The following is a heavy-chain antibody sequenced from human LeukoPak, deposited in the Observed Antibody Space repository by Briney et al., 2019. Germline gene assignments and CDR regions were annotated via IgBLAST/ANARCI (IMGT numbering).Heavy chain of an antibody. CDR3: ARTAAAGTDY. V-gene: IGHV1-46*01. J-gene: IGHJ4*02. D-gene: IGHD6-13*01. Sequence: ASVKVSCKASGYTFTNYFMHWVRQAPGQGLEWMGIINPSGGSTRYAQKFQGRVTMTRDTSTSTVYMELSSLRSEDTAVYYCARTAAAGTDYWGQGTLVTVSS. CDR1: GYTFTNYF. CDR2: INPSGGST.